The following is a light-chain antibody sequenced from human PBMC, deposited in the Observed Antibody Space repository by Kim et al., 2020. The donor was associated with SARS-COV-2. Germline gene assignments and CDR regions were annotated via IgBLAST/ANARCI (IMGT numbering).Light chain of an antibody. Sequence: EIVLTQSPATLSLSPAERATLSCRASQTISNYVAWYQQKPGQAPRLLIYDASNRATGIPARFSGSGSGPDFTLTISSLEPEDFAVYYCQQRANWPLTFGGGTKVDIK. CDR3: QQRANWPLT. CDR2: DAS. V-gene: IGKV3-11*01. J-gene: IGKJ4*01. CDR1: QTISNY.